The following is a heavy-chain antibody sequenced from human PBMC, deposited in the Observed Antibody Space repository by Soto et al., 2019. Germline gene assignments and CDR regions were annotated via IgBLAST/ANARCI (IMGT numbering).Heavy chain of an antibody. CDR1: GYTFTSYA. D-gene: IGHD3-3*01. V-gene: IGHV1-3*01. Sequence: ASVKVSCKASGYTFTSYAMHWVRQAPGQRLEWMGWINAGIGNTTYSQKFQGRVTITRDTSASTAYMEVSSLRFEDTAVYYCARSTTIIPKVGLDYWGQGTLVTVSS. CDR2: INAGIGNT. CDR3: ARSTTIIPKVGLDY. J-gene: IGHJ4*02.